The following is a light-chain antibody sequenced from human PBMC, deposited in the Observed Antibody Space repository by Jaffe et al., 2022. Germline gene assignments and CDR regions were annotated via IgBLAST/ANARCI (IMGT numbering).Light chain of an antibody. CDR2: GAS. J-gene: IGKJ2*01. CDR3: QQYNNWPS. CDR1: QSVSSN. Sequence: EIVMTQSPATLSVSPGERATLSCRASQSVSSNLAWYQQKPGQAPRLLIYGASIRATGIPARFSGSGSGTEFTLTISILQSEDFAVYYCQQYNNWPSLGQGTKLEIK. V-gene: IGKV3D-15*03.